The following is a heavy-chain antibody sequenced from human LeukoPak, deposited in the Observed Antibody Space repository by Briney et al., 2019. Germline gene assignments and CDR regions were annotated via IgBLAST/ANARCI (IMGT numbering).Heavy chain of an antibody. V-gene: IGHV1-2*02. D-gene: IGHD2-15*01. J-gene: IGHJ4*02. CDR2: INLTNGGT. CDR1: GYTFTGYY. Sequence: ASVKVSCKASGYTFTGYYMHWVRQAPGQGLEWMGWINLTNGGTNYAQKVQGRVTMTRDTSISTAYMDLNRLTSDDTAVYYCAREYCSGDTCSKAHDYWGQGTLVTVSS. CDR3: AREYCSGDTCSKAHDY.